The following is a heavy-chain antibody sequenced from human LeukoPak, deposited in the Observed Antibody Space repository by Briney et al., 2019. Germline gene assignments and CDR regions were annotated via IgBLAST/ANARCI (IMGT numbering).Heavy chain of an antibody. V-gene: IGHV1-18*01. D-gene: IGHD3-22*01. CDR2: ISAYNGNT. CDR3: ARDLPYYDSSGYYWAHYYYYYYMDV. CDR1: GYTFTNYG. J-gene: IGHJ6*03. Sequence: GASVKVSCKASGYTFTNYGINWVRQAPGQGLDWMGWISAYNGNTNYAQKLQGRVTMTTDTSTSTAYMELRSLRSDDTAVYYCARDLPYYDSSGYYWAHYYYYYYMDVWGKGTTVTVSS.